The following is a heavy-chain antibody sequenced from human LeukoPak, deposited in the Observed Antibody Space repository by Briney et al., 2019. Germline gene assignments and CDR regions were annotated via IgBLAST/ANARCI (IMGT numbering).Heavy chain of an antibody. CDR1: GGSFSGYY. CDR3: ARRRYYDFWSGYLGPDAFDI. V-gene: IGHV4-34*01. D-gene: IGHD3-3*01. CDR2: INHSGST. J-gene: IGHJ3*02. Sequence: PSETLSLTCAVYGGSFSGYYWSWIRRPPGKGLEWIGEINHSGSTNYDPSLKSRVTISVDKSKNRLALKLSSVTAADTAVYYCARRRYYDFWSGYLGPDAFDIWGQGTMVTVSS.